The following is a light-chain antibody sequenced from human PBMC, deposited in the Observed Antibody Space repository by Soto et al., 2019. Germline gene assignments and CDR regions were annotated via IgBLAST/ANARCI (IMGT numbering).Light chain of an antibody. CDR3: QQYNSYSPLT. CDR2: DAF. V-gene: IGKV1-5*01. Sequence: DIQMTQSPSSLSASVGDRVTITCRASQSIRSWLAWYQQKPGKAPKLLIFDAFSLESGVPSRFSGNRSGTEFTLTISSLQPDDYATYYCQQYNSYSPLTFGGGTKVEIK. CDR1: QSIRSW. J-gene: IGKJ4*01.